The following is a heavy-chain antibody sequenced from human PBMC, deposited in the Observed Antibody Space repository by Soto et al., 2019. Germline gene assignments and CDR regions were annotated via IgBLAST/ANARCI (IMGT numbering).Heavy chain of an antibody. V-gene: IGHV4-4*02. CDR1: GAPITTTKW. D-gene: IGHD3-16*01. J-gene: IGHJ6*02. Sequence: QVQLQESGPGLVKPSETLSLTCTVSGAPITTTKWWAWVRLPPGKGLEWIGELSRGDERSSNPSLEGRFTTSLAKSNNHFSLKLTSVTAADTAIYYCATQTISYTWGVWGRGTSVTVSS. CDR2: LSRGDER. CDR3: ATQTISYTWGV.